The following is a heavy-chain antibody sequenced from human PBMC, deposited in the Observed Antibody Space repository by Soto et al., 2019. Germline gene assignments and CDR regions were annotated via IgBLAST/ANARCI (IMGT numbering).Heavy chain of an antibody. CDR2: MNPNSGNT. Sequence: ASVKVSCKASGYTFTSYDINWVRQATGQGLEWMGWMNPNSGNTGYAQKFQGRVTMTRNTSISTAYMELSSLRSEDTAVYYCARVSRLPFFCSSTRCQLGVYNWFDPWGQGTLVTVSS. CDR3: ARVSRLPFFCSSTRCQLGVYNWFDP. CDR1: GYTFTSYD. V-gene: IGHV1-8*01. D-gene: IGHD2-2*01. J-gene: IGHJ5*02.